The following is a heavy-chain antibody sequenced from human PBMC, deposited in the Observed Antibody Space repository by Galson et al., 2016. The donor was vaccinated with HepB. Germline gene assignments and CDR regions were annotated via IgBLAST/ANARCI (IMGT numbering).Heavy chain of an antibody. Sequence: PALVKPTQTLTLTCTFSGFSLHTTGVGVGWIRQPPGKALEWLAHISWDDDAHSSPSLKTGLTITKDTSRNQAVLTMTNVGPVDSGTYFCARTMRGVLPFDVWGQGTLVTVSS. V-gene: IGHV2-5*02. D-gene: IGHD3-10*01. CDR2: ISWDDDA. CDR3: ARTMRGVLPFDV. CDR1: GFSLHTTGVG. J-gene: IGHJ4*02.